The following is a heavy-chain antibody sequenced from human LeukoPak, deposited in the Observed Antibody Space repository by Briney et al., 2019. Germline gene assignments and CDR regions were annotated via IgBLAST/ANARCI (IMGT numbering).Heavy chain of an antibody. CDR2: VSSDGSNK. J-gene: IGHJ4*02. D-gene: IGHD3-22*01. Sequence: PGGSLRLSCAASGFTFSSYAIHWVRQAPGKGLEWMAIVSSDGSNKYYADSVEGRFTISRDNSENTLYLQMNSLRTEDTAVYYCARDLYYPVKPYSFDRWGQGTLVTVSS. V-gene: IGHV3-30-3*01. CDR1: GFTFSSYA. CDR3: ARDLYYPVKPYSFDR.